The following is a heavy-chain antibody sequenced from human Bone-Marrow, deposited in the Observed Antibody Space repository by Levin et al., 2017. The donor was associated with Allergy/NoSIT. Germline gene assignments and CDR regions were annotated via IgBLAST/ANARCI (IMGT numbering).Heavy chain of an antibody. CDR3: ARDQGNWETYDAFDV. J-gene: IGHJ3*01. D-gene: IGHD7-27*01. CDR1: GGSIRSRSYY. Sequence: SQTLSLTCTVSGGSIRSRSYYWGWIRQPPGKGLEWIGSIYYSGSTYYNPSLKSRVTISVDTSKNQFSLKLSSVTAADTAVYFCARDQGNWETYDAFDVWGQGTMVTVSS. CDR2: IYYSGST. V-gene: IGHV4-39*07.